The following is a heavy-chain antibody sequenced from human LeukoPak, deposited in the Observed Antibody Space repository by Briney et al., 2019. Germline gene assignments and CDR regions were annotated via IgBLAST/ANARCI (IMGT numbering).Heavy chain of an antibody. CDR3: ARDIRTLDYYDSQSPCYFDY. J-gene: IGHJ4*02. CDR1: GNDFSDFY. CDR2: ISAYNGNT. D-gene: IGHD3-22*01. Sequence: GASVKVSCRASGNDFSDFYFNWVRQAPGQGLEWMGWISAYNGNTNYAQKLQGRVTMTTDTSTSTAYMELRSLRSDDTAVYYCARDIRTLDYYDSQSPCYFDYWGQGTLVTVSS. V-gene: IGHV1-18*04.